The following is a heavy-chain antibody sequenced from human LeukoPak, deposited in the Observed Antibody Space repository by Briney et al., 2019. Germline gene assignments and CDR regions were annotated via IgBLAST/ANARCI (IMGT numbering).Heavy chain of an antibody. V-gene: IGHV4-34*01. CDR3: ARGQVELELRNQYNWFDP. J-gene: IGHJ5*02. CDR1: GGSFSGYY. Sequence: SETLSLTCAVYGGSFSGYYWSWIRQPPGKGLEWIGEINHSGSTNYNTSLKSRVTISVDTSKNQFSLKLSSVTAADTAVYYCARGQVELELRNQYNWFDPWGQGTLVTVSS. CDR2: INHSGST. D-gene: IGHD1-7*01.